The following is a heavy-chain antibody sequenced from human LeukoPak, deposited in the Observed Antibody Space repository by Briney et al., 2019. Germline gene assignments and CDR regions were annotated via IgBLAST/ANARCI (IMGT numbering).Heavy chain of an antibody. CDR1: GFTFSSYA. V-gene: IGHV3-30*04. Sequence: GGSLRLSCAASGFTFSSYAMHWVRQAPGKGLKWVAVISYDGSNKYYADSVKGRFTISRDNSKNTLYLQMSSLRAEDTAVYYCASASLSSSSWYIPWFDPWGQGTLVTVSS. D-gene: IGHD6-13*01. CDR2: ISYDGSNK. CDR3: ASASLSSSSWYIPWFDP. J-gene: IGHJ5*02.